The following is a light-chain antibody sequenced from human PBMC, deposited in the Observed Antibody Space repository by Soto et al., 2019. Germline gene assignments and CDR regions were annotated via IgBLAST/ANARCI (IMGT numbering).Light chain of an antibody. CDR1: QSVSSY. Sequence: EIVLTQSPATLSLSPGERATLSCRASQSVSSYLAWYQQKPGQAPRLLIYDASSRATGIPARFSGSGSGTDFSLTISSLETEDFAVYYCQQRSNWAPVFTFGPGTKVDIK. J-gene: IGKJ3*01. V-gene: IGKV3-11*01. CDR2: DAS. CDR3: QQRSNWAPVFT.